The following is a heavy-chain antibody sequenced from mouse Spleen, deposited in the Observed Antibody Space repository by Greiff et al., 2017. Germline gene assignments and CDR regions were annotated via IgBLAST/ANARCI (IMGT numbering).Heavy chain of an antibody. CDR2: ISSGGGNT. V-gene: IGHV5-9*01. CDR3: ARQRGYGDPFDY. Sequence: DVMLVESGGGLVKPGGSLKLSCAASGFTFSSYTMSWVRQTPAKRLEWVATISSGGGNTYYPDSVKGRFTISRDNARNTLYLQMSSLRSEDTAMYYCARQRGYGDPFDYWGQGTTLTVSS. CDR1: GFTFSSYT. J-gene: IGHJ2*01. D-gene: IGHD2-13*01.